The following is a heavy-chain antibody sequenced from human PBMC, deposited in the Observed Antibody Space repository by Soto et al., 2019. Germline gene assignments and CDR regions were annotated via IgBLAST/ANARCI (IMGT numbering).Heavy chain of an antibody. CDR2: FYYSGST. CDR1: GDSISSYY. Sequence: SETLSLTCSVSGDSISSYYWIWIRQPPRKGLEWIGSFYYSGSTKYDPSLESRVTISVDTSKNQFSLQLISVTAADTALYYCARQKSVYSAFDVWGQGTMVTVSS. CDR3: ARQKSVYSAFDV. D-gene: IGHD2-8*01. V-gene: IGHV4-59*08. J-gene: IGHJ3*01.